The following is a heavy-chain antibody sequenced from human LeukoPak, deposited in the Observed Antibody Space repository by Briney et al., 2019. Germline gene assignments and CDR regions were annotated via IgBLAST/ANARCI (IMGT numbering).Heavy chain of an antibody. CDR2: ISYDGSNK. D-gene: IGHD1-26*01. CDR1: GFTFSSYG. J-gene: IGHJ4*02. CDR3: ARDGTHIVGAIDY. Sequence: PGRSLRLSCAASGFTFSSYGMHWVRQAPGKGLEWVAVISYDGSNKYYADSVKGRFTISRENAKNSLYLQMNSLRAGDTAVYYCARDGTHIVGAIDYWGQGTLVTVSS. V-gene: IGHV3-30*03.